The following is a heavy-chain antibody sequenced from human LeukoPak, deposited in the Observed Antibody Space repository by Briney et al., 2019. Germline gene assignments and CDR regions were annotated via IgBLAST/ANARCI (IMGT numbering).Heavy chain of an antibody. CDR2: IYYTGSA. Sequence: SQTLSLTCTVSGGSISRGTYYWSWIRQAPGEGLEWIGYIYYTGSANYNPSLKSRVTISVDTSKNQFSLKLSSVTAADTAVYYCAREIRITMVRGGAGYYYMDVWGKGTTVTISS. D-gene: IGHD3-10*01. CDR3: AREIRITMVRGGAGYYYMDV. CDR1: GGSISRGTYY. V-gene: IGHV4-61*01. J-gene: IGHJ6*03.